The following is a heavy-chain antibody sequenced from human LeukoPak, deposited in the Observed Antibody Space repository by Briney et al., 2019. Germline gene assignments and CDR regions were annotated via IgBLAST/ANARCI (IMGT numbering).Heavy chain of an antibody. CDR1: GFTFDDYG. Sequence: GGSLRLSCAASGFTFDDYGMSWVRQAPGKGLEWVSGINWNGGSTGYADSVKGRFTISRDNSKNRLYLQMNSLRAEDTAVYYCAKSGYCSGGNCYYFDYWGQGTLVTVSS. CDR2: INWNGGST. V-gene: IGHV3-20*04. D-gene: IGHD2-15*01. J-gene: IGHJ4*02. CDR3: AKSGYCSGGNCYYFDY.